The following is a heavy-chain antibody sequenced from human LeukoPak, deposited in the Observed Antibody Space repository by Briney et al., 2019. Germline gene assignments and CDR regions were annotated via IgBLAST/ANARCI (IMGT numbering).Heavy chain of an antibody. CDR1: GFTFNIYA. V-gene: IGHV3-23*01. Sequence: PGGSLRLSCAASGFTFNIYAMNWVRQAPGKGLEWVSVISGSGDTTYYAESVKGRFTISRDNSKNTLYLQMNSLRAEDTAVYYCAKAPDSSGYPIWGQGTMVTVSS. J-gene: IGHJ3*02. D-gene: IGHD3-22*01. CDR2: ISGSGDTT. CDR3: AKAPDSSGYPI.